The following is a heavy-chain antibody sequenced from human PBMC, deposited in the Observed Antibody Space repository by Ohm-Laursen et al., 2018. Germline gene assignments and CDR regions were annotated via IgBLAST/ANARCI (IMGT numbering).Heavy chain of an antibody. V-gene: IGHV3-9*01. CDR1: GFTFDDYA. D-gene: IGHD2-15*01. CDR2: ISWNSGYI. Sequence: SLRLSCSPSGFTFDDYAMHWVRQAPGKGLAWVSGISWNSGYISYVDSVKVRFTISRDNAKNSLYLQMNSLRAEETAVYYCARKSGVFAFDIWGQGTMVTVSS. J-gene: IGHJ3*02. CDR3: ARKSGVFAFDI.